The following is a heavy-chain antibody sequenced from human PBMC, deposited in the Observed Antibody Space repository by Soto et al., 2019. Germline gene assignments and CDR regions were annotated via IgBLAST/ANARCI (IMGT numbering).Heavy chain of an antibody. CDR2: ISSSSSTI. Sequence: GGSLRLSSAASGFTFSSYSMNWVRQAPGKGLEWVSYISSSSSTIYYADSVKGRFTISRDNAKNSLYLQMNSLRAEDTAVYYCAREQLVTPLLYYFDYWGQGTLVTVSA. V-gene: IGHV3-48*01. CDR1: GFTFSSYS. J-gene: IGHJ4*02. CDR3: AREQLVTPLLYYFDY. D-gene: IGHD6-6*01.